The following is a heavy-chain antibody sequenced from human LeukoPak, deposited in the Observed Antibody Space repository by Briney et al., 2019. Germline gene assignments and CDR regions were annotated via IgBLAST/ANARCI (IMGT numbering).Heavy chain of an antibody. V-gene: IGHV1-46*01. D-gene: IGHD3-10*01. J-gene: IGHJ4*02. CDR3: AREAIRGNYFDS. CDR1: GYTFTSYY. Sequence: ASVTVSCKASGYTFTSYYMLWVRQAPGQGLEGMGIINPSGGSTNSAQKFQGRVTMTRDMSTSTVYMELSSLRSEDTAVYYCAREAIRGNYFDSWGQGTLVTVSS. CDR2: INPSGGST.